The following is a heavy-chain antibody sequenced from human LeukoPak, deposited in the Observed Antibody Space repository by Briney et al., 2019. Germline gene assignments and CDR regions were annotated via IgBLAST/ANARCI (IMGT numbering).Heavy chain of an antibody. J-gene: IGHJ4*02. CDR1: DIIFSTYA. V-gene: IGHV3-48*04. CDR3: AGDFWSGYYTED. CDR2: ISGSSSGSTSII. Sequence: GGSLRLSCEFSDIIFSTYAMNWVRQAPGKGLEWISYISGSSSGSTSIIHYADSVKGRFTISRDNAKNSLHLQMDSLSAEDTAVYYCAGDFWSGYYTEDWGQGALVIVSS. D-gene: IGHD3-3*01.